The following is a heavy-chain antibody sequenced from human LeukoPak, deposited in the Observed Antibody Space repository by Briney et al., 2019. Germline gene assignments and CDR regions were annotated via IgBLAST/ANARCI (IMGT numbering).Heavy chain of an antibody. J-gene: IGHJ4*02. CDR3: AKSMSTVTTSPF. Sequence: GGSLRLSCAASGFTFSCYAMSWVRQAPGKGLEWVSTIGSTGSNTYYTDSVKGRFTISRDNSKNTLYLQINGLRADDTAVYYCAKSMSTVTTSPFWGQGTLVTVSS. CDR1: GFTFSCYA. D-gene: IGHD4-17*01. CDR2: IGSTGSNT. V-gene: IGHV3-23*01.